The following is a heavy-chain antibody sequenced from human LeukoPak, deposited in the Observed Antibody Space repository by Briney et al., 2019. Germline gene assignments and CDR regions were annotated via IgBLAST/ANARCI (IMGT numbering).Heavy chain of an antibody. Sequence: GASVKVSCKASGYTFTGYYVHWVRQAPGQVLEWMGWMNPNTGGANYAQKFQGRITMTRDTSINTAYMELSRLTSDDSAVYYCARDYFDISGYYYPHFGNWGQGTLVTVSS. CDR3: ARDYFDISGYYYPHFGN. CDR2: MNPNTGGA. D-gene: IGHD3-22*01. J-gene: IGHJ4*02. V-gene: IGHV1-2*02. CDR1: GYTFTGYY.